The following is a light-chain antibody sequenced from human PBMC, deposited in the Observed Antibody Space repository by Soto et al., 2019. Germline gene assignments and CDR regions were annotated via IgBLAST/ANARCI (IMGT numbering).Light chain of an antibody. J-gene: IGLJ1*01. V-gene: IGLV3-25*02. CDR2: KDS. Sequence: SYELTQPPSVSVSPGQTARITCSGDALPKQYAYWYQQKPGQAPVLVIYKDSERPSGIPERFSASRSGDTATLTISRVDAGDEADYFCQVWASTAEFFVFGSGTKVTVL. CDR1: ALPKQY. CDR3: QVWASTAEFFV.